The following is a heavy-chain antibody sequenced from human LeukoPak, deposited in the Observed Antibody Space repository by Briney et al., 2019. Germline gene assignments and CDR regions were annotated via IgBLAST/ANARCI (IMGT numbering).Heavy chain of an antibody. Sequence: GGSLRLSCAASGFTFSSYGMHWVRQAPGKGLEWVSAISGSGFTYYADSVKGRSTISRDNSKNTLYLQMNSLRAEDTAVYYCARGLYSSSPWGQGTLVTVSS. CDR2: ISGSGFT. J-gene: IGHJ4*02. CDR1: GFTFSSYG. V-gene: IGHV3-23*01. D-gene: IGHD6-6*01. CDR3: ARGLYSSSP.